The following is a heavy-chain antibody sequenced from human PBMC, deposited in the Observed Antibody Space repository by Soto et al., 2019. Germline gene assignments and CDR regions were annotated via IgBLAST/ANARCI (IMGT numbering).Heavy chain of an antibody. Sequence: PSETLSLTCTVSGGSISSSSYYWGWIRQPPGKGLEWIGSIYYSGSTYYNPSLKSRVTISVDTSKNQFSLKLSSVTAADTAVYYCARTVAGVTDAFDIWGQGTMVTVS. D-gene: IGHD6-19*01. CDR1: GGSISSSSYY. J-gene: IGHJ3*02. CDR3: ARTVAGVTDAFDI. V-gene: IGHV4-39*01. CDR2: IYYSGST.